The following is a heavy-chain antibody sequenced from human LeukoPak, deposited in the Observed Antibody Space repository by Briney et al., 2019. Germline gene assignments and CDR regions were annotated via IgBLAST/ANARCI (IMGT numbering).Heavy chain of an antibody. CDR3: AKITLTGYLYYFDY. V-gene: IGHV3-23*01. D-gene: IGHD3-9*01. Sequence: PGGSLRLSCAASGFTFSSYSMNWVRQAPGKGLEWVSAISGSGGSTYYADSVKGRFTISRDNSKNTLYLQMNSLRAENTAVYYCAKITLTGYLYYFDYWGQGTLVTVSS. CDR1: GFTFSSYS. J-gene: IGHJ4*02. CDR2: ISGSGGST.